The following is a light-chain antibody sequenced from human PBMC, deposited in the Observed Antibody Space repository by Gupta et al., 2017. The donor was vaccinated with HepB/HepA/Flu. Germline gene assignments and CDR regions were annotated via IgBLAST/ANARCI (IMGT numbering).Light chain of an antibody. J-gene: IGLJ1*01. CDR1: SSDIGGY. V-gene: IGLV2-11*01. CDR3: CSYAAYTFV. Sequence: QSALTQPRSVSGSPGQSVTISCTGTSSDIGGYVSWFQQHPGKAPKRIIVEVTNRPSGVPDRFSDSKSGTTATLTISGLEAEDEDDYSSCSYAAYTFVFGTGTEVSGL. CDR2: EVT.